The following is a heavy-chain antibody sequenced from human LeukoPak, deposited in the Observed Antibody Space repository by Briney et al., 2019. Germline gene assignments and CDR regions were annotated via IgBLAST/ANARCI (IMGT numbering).Heavy chain of an antibody. Sequence: SETLSLTCAVYGGSFSGYYWSWIRQPPGKGLEWIGEINHSGSTNYNPSLKSRVTISVDTSKNQFSLKLSSVTAADTAVYYCAGSCCWLGFYWGQGTLVTVSS. V-gene: IGHV4-34*01. CDR3: AGSCCWLGFY. CDR2: INHSGST. D-gene: IGHD3-9*01. J-gene: IGHJ4*02. CDR1: GGSFSGYY.